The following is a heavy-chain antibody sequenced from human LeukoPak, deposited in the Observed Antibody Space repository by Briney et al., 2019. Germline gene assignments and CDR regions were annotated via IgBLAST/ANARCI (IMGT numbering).Heavy chain of an antibody. Sequence: GGSLRLSCAVSGLTFSSSWMDWVRQAPGKGLEWVSVVYRGGGTNYADSVRGRFTISRDISKNTMYLQMNSLRDEDTAVYYCRICGGDCSLIDCWGQGALVTVSS. CDR3: RICGGDCSLIDC. J-gene: IGHJ4*02. CDR2: VYRGGGT. D-gene: IGHD2-21*02. V-gene: IGHV3-53*01. CDR1: GLTFSSSW.